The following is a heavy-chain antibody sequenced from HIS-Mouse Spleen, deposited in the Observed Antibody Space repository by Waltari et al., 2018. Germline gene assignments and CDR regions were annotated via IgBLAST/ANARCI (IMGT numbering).Heavy chain of an antibody. CDR3: ARVVTMVRGVIIAFDI. J-gene: IGHJ3*02. CDR2: TYYRSKWYN. V-gene: IGHV6-1*01. Sequence: QVQLQQSGPGLVEPSQTLSLTCAISGDSVSTTSSAWNWIMQSPSRGLEWLGRTYYRSKWYNDYAVSVKSRITINPDTSKNQFSLQLNSVTPEDTAVYYCARVVTMVRGVIIAFDIWGQGTMVTVSS. CDR1: GDSVSTTSSA. D-gene: IGHD3-10*01.